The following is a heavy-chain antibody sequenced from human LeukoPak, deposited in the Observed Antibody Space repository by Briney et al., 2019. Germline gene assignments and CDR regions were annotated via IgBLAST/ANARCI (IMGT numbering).Heavy chain of an antibody. V-gene: IGHV3-74*01. J-gene: IGHJ6*02. CDR2: INSDGSST. Sequence: GGSLRLSCAASGFTFSSYWMHWVRQAPGKGLVWVSRINSDGSSTSYADSVKGRFTISRDNAKNTLYLQMNSLRAEDTAVCYCARAVDTATVHYYYGMDVWGQGTTVTVSS. D-gene: IGHD5-18*01. CDR3: ARAVDTATVHYYYGMDV. CDR1: GFTFSSYW.